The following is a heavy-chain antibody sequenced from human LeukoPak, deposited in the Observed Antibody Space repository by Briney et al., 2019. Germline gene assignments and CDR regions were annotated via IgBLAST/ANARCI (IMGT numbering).Heavy chain of an antibody. CDR2: IYSSGST. CDR1: GDSINDYY. D-gene: IGHD2-15*01. Sequence: SETLSLTCTVSGDSINDYYWSWIRQSPGGGLEWIAYIYSSGSTNYNASLRSRVTISIDTSTSQFSLQLTSVPAADAGVYYCARQRCNGGSCYRVDQLYYMDVWGKGTTVSVSS. J-gene: IGHJ6*03. CDR3: ARQRCNGGSCYRVDQLYYMDV. V-gene: IGHV4-4*09.